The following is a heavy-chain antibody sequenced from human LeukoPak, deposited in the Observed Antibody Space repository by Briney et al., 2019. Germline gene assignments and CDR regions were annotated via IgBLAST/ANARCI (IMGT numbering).Heavy chain of an antibody. CDR1: AYSISDGWV. D-gene: IGHD1-26*01. CDR2: IYHSGTT. CDR3: SRLSHVAGAPKVSWFDP. V-gene: IGHV4-38-2*02. Sequence: SETLSLTCTVSAYSISDGWVWGMIRQPPGKGLEWIVSIYHSGTTYYNPSLKSRVTMSVDTSNNQFSLKLTSVTAADTAMYYCSRLSHVAGAPKVSWFDPWGQGALVTVSS. J-gene: IGHJ5*02.